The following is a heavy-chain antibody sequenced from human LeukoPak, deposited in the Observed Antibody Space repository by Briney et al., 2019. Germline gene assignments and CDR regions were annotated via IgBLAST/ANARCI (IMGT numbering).Heavy chain of an antibody. V-gene: IGHV3-21*01. CDR1: GFTFSSYS. CDR2: ISSSSYI. Sequence: GGSLRLSCAASGFTFSSYSMNWVRQAPGKGLEWVSSISSSSYIYYADSVKGRFTISRDNAKNSLYLQMNSLRAEDTAVYYCPRNLRSYSGSYGDAFDMWGQGTMVTVSS. J-gene: IGHJ3*02. CDR3: PRNLRSYSGSYGDAFDM. D-gene: IGHD1-26*01.